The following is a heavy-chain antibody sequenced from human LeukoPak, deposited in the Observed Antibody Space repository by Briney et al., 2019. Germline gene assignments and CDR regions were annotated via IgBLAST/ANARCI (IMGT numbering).Heavy chain of an antibody. CDR2: IYYSGST. Sequence: PSETLSLTCTVSGGSISSYYWSWIRQPPGKGLEWIGYIYYSGSTNYNPSLKSRVTISVDTSKNQFSLKLSSVTVADTAVYYCARGLTMVRGDDRDYWGQGTLVTVSS. D-gene: IGHD3-10*01. CDR1: GGSISSYY. CDR3: ARGLTMVRGDDRDY. V-gene: IGHV4-59*01. J-gene: IGHJ4*02.